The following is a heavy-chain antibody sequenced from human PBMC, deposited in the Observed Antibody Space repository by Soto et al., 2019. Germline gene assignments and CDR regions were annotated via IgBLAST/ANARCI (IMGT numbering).Heavy chain of an antibody. J-gene: IGHJ4*02. CDR1: GYSISSSNW. Sequence: SETLSLTCAVSGYSISSSNWWGWIRQPPGKGLEWIGYIYYSGTTYYNPSLKSRVTMSVDTSKNQFSLKLTSATAVDTAVYYCARREIQGPIDYWGQGTLVTVS. CDR3: ARREIQGPIDY. V-gene: IGHV4-28*01. CDR2: IYYSGTT. D-gene: IGHD1-26*01.